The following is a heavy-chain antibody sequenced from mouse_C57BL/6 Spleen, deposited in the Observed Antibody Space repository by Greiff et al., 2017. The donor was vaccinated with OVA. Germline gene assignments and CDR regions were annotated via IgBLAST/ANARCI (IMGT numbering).Heavy chain of an antibody. V-gene: IGHV1-50*01. CDR1: GYTFTSYW. CDR3: ASHYDGYYWFAY. D-gene: IGHD2-3*01. J-gene: IGHJ3*01. Sequence: QVQLQQPGAELVKPGASVKLSCKASGYTFTSYWMQWVKQRPGQGLEWIGEIDPSDSYTNYNQKFKGKATLTVDTSSSTAYMQLSSLTSEDSAVYYCASHYDGYYWFAYWGKGTLVTVSA. CDR2: IDPSDSYT.